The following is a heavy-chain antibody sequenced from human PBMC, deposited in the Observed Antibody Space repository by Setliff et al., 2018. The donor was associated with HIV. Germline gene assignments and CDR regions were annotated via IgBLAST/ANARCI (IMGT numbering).Heavy chain of an antibody. D-gene: IGHD3-22*01. CDR2: MFYSGRT. V-gene: IGHV4-39*07. CDR1: GGSIRSSSYY. CDR3: ARDMMYHYDNSGSFGWFDP. J-gene: IGHJ5*02. Sequence: SETLSLTCTVSGGSIRSSSYYWAWLRQSPGKGLEWIVSMFYSGRTYHNPSLKSLVTISIDTSKNQFSLKLSSVTAADTAVYSCARDMMYHYDNSGSFGWFDPWGQGTLVTVSS.